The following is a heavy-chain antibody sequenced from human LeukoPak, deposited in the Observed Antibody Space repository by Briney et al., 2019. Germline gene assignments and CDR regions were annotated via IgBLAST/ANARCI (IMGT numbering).Heavy chain of an antibody. CDR3: ARHSGNYEAVDY. D-gene: IGHD1-26*01. CDR1: GYTFTSYG. V-gene: IGHV1-46*01. CDR2: INPSGGST. Sequence: ASVKVSCKASGYTFTSYGISWVRQAPGQGLEWMGMINPSGGSTSYAQKFQDRVTVTRDTSTSTVYMQLSSLRSEDTAVYYCARHSGNYEAVDYWGQGTLVTVSS. J-gene: IGHJ4*02.